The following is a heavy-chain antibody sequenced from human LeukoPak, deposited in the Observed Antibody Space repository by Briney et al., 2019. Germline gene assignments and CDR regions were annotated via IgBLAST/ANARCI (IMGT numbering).Heavy chain of an antibody. Sequence: PSETLSLTCTVSGGSISSYYWSWIRQPPGKGLEWIGYIYYSGSTNYNPSLKSRVTISVDTSKNQFSLKLSSVTAADTAVYYCARVVDYYDSSGYIPLSDYWGQGTLVTVSS. CDR3: ARVVDYYDSSGYIPLSDY. CDR1: GGSISSYY. D-gene: IGHD3-22*01. CDR2: IYYSGST. V-gene: IGHV4-59*01. J-gene: IGHJ4*02.